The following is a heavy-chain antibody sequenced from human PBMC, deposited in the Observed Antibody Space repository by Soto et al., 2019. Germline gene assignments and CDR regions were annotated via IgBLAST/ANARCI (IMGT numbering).Heavy chain of an antibody. CDR1: GFTFSSYA. J-gene: IGHJ4*02. Sequence: PGGSLRLSCAASGFTFSSYAMSWVRQAPGKGLEWVSAISGSGGSTYYADSVKGRFTISRDNPKNTLYLQMNSLRAEDTAVYYFAKDRQGLYYYDSSGYYYDWGQGTLVTVSS. CDR3: AKDRQGLYYYDSSGYYYD. V-gene: IGHV3-23*01. D-gene: IGHD3-22*01. CDR2: ISGSGGST.